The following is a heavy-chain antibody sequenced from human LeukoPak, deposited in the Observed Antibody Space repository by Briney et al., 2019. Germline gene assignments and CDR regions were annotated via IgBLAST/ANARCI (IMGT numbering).Heavy chain of an antibody. CDR2: INGDGTTS. D-gene: IGHD2-15*01. Sequence: GGSLRLSCSVSGFTFSNFWMDWVRQAPGKGLVWVSTINGDGTTSGGADSVKGRFTISRDNAKNTLYLQMNSLRAEDTAMYYCARILGFYTFDSWGQGALVTVSS. J-gene: IGHJ4*02. V-gene: IGHV3-74*01. CDR3: ARILGFYTFDS. CDR1: GFTFSNFW.